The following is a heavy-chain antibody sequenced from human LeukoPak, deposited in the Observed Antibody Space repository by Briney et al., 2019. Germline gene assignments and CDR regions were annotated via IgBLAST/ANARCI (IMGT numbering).Heavy chain of an antibody. CDR2: ISSSSYI. J-gene: IGHJ6*03. V-gene: IGHV3-21*01. D-gene: IGHD6-13*01. Sequence: GGSLRLSCAASGFTFSSYSMNWVRQAPGKGLEWVSSISSSSYIYYADSVKGRFTISRDNAKNSLYLQMNSLRAEDTAVYYCARDPPKYSSSWYGDYYYYYMDVWGKGTTVTVSS. CDR1: GFTFSSYS. CDR3: ARDPPKYSSSWYGDYYYYYMDV.